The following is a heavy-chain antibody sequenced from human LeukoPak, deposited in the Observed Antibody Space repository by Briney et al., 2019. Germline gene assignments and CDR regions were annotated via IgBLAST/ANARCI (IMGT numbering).Heavy chain of an antibody. V-gene: IGHV3-7*01. CDR3: ASTYGGNVNVVDY. Sequence: GGSLRLSCAASGFTISSYWMTWVRQAPGQGLEWVAEIKQDGSEKNYVDSVKGRFTISRDNSKNTLYLQMNSLRAEDTAVYYCASTYGGNVNVVDYWGQGTLVTVSS. CDR1: GFTISSYW. CDR2: IKQDGSEK. D-gene: IGHD4-23*01. J-gene: IGHJ4*02.